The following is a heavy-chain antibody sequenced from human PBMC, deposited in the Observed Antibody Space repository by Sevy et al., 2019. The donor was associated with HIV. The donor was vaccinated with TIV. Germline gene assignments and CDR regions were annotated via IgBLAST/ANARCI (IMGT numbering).Heavy chain of an antibody. CDR1: GFTFSKYS. V-gene: IGHV3-23*01. CDR2: LSFGCGEI. CDR3: AREGCTKPHDC. D-gene: IGHD2-8*01. J-gene: IGHJ4*02. Sequence: GGALRLSCAASGFTFSKYSMSWVRQPPGKGLGWVSTLSFGCGEINYADSVKGRFTISGDNSKSSVYLQMNNLRPEDTAVYYCAREGCTKPHDCWGQGTLVTVSS.